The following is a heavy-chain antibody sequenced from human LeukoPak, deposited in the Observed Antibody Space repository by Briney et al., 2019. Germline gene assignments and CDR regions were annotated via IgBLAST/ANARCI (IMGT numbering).Heavy chain of an antibody. Sequence: ASVKVSCKASGFTFTSSAMQWVRQARGQRLEWIGWIVVGSGNTNYAQKFQERVTIPRDNGQKSLYLHMSGLRAEDTAVYYCAGGSQRHRLDSSAYRPTFRYYYSALDVWGKGITVIVSS. CDR3: AGGSQRHRLDSSAYRPTFRYYYSALDV. D-gene: IGHD3-22*01. CDR1: GFTFTSSA. CDR2: IVVGSGNT. J-gene: IGHJ6*04. V-gene: IGHV1-58*02.